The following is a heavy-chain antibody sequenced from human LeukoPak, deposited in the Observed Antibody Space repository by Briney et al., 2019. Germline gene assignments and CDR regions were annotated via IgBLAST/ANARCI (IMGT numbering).Heavy chain of an antibody. CDR3: ARDRYYDFWGGYHIVGGDALDV. Sequence: GASVKVSCKTSGYRFTDYYINWVRQAPGEGLEWMGWINPHSGGTHYAQKFQGRVTVTRDTSISTTYMELSSLRSDDTAVYYCARDRYYDFWGGYHIVGGDALDVWGQGTMVTVSS. CDR2: INPHSGGT. CDR1: GYRFTDYY. V-gene: IGHV1-2*02. D-gene: IGHD3-3*01. J-gene: IGHJ3*01.